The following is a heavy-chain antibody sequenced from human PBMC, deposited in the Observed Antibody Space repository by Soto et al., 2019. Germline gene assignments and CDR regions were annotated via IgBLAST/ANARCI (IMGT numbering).Heavy chain of an antibody. Sequence: QVQLVQSGAEVKKPGASVKVSCKASGYTFTSYGISWVRQAPGQGLEWMGWISAYNGNRNYAQKLQGRVTMTTDTSTSTAYMELRSLRSDDTAVYYCAGGIPYYDILTGYYVEYFQHWGQGTLVTVSS. J-gene: IGHJ1*01. CDR3: AGGIPYYDILTGYYVEYFQH. V-gene: IGHV1-18*01. D-gene: IGHD3-9*01. CDR2: ISAYNGNR. CDR1: GYTFTSYG.